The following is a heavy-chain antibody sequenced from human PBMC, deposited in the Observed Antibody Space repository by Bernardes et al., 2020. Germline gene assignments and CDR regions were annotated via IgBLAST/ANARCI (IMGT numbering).Heavy chain of an antibody. CDR1: GGSFSGYY. CDR3: ARLELKGYYYDSSGLNYYFDY. V-gene: IGHV4-34*01. CDR2: INHSGST. Sequence: ETLSLTCAVYGGSFSGYYWSWIRQPPGKGLEWIGEINHSGSTNYNPSLKSRVTISVDTSKNQFSLKLSSVTAADTAVYYCARLELKGYYYDSSGLNYYFDYWGQGTLVTVSS. J-gene: IGHJ4*02. D-gene: IGHD3-22*01.